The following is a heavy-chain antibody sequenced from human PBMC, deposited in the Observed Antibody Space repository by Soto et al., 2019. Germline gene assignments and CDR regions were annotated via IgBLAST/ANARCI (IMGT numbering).Heavy chain of an antibody. J-gene: IGHJ6*02. CDR1: GFSLSTSGMC. Sequence: SGPTLVNPTQTLTLTCTFSGFSLSTSGMCVSWIRQPPGKALEWLALIDWDDDKYYSTSLKTRLTISKDTSKNQVVLTMTNMDPVDTATYYCARIPYSSSWYSLYYGMDVWGQGTTVTVSS. CDR3: ARIPYSSSWYSLYYGMDV. CDR2: IDWDDDK. V-gene: IGHV2-70*01. D-gene: IGHD6-13*01.